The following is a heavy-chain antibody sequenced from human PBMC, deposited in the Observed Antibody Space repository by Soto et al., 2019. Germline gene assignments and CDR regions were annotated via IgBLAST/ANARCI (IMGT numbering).Heavy chain of an antibody. CDR3: ARHPSSLAAAGTSGAFDI. Sequence: PSETLSLTCTVSGGSIRSSSYYWGWIRQPPGKGLEWIGSIYYSGSTYYNPSLKSRVTISVDTSKNQFSLKLSSVTAADTAVYYCARHPSSLAAAGTSGAFDIWGQGTMVT. CDR2: IYYSGST. D-gene: IGHD6-13*01. V-gene: IGHV4-39*01. CDR1: GGSIRSSSYY. J-gene: IGHJ3*02.